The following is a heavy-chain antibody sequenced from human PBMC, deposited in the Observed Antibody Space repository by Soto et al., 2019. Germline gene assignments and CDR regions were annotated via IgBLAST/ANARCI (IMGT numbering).Heavy chain of an antibody. CDR1: GGSISSGGYY. Sequence: QVQLQESGPGLVKPSQTLSLTCTVSGGSISSGGYYWSWIRQHPGKGLEWIGYIYYSGNTNSNPSLRSRVSISVDKFKNQFSLKLSSVTATDTATYYCVRGELAVSFDYWGQGILVTVPS. D-gene: IGHD6-19*01. V-gene: IGHV4-31*03. CDR3: VRGELAVSFDY. CDR2: IYYSGNT. J-gene: IGHJ4*02.